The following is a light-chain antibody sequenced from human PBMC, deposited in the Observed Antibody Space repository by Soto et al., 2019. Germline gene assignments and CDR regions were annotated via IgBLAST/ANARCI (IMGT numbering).Light chain of an antibody. CDR2: GNA. J-gene: IGLJ2*01. Sequence: QSVLTQPPSVSGAPGQRVTISCTGNSSNIGAGYDVHWYQQLPGTAPKLVIYGNANRPSGVPDRFSGSKSGPSGSLAITGLRAEDEADYYCATWDGSLPAEVFGGGTKLTVL. V-gene: IGLV1-40*01. CDR1: SSNIGAGYD. CDR3: ATWDGSLPAEV.